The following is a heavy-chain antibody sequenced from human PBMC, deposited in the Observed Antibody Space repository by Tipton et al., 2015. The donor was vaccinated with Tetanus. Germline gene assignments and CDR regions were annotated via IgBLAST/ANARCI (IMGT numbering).Heavy chain of an antibody. CDR1: GGSFSGYY. J-gene: IGHJ3*02. D-gene: IGHD4-17*01. V-gene: IGHV4-34*01. Sequence: TLSLTCAVYGGSFSGYYWSWIRQPPGKGLEWIGKINHSGSTNYNPSLKSRVTISVDTSKNQFSLKLSSVTAADTAVYYCARVGPTTVTTMSAFDIWGQGTMVTVSS. CDR3: ARVGPTTVTTMSAFDI. CDR2: INHSGST.